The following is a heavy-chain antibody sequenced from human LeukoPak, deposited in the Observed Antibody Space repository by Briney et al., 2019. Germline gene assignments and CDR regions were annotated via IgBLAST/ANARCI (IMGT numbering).Heavy chain of an antibody. J-gene: IGHJ4*02. V-gene: IGHV1-69*01. D-gene: IGHD1-26*01. CDR1: GGTFSSYA. CDR2: IIPIFGTA. CDR3: ASERSEGPSGPLDY. Sequence: SVKVSCKASGGTFSSYAISWVRQAPGQGLEWMGEIIPIFGTANYAQKFQGRVTITADESTSTAYMELSSLRSEDTAVYYCASERSEGPSGPLDYWGQGTLVTVSS.